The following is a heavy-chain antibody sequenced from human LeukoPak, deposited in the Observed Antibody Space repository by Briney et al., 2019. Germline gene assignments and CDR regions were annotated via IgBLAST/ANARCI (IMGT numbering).Heavy chain of an antibody. CDR3: ARESNYHGSGTGWFDP. J-gene: IGHJ5*02. V-gene: IGHV4-30-4*07. CDR2: IYYSGST. D-gene: IGHD3-10*01. CDR1: GGSIRSGGYS. Sequence: SETLSLTCVVSGGSIRSGGYSWSWIRQPPGKGLEWIGYIYYSGSTYYNPSLESRVTISVDTSKNQFSLKLSSVTAADTAVYYCARESNYHGSGTGWFDPWGQGTLVTVSS.